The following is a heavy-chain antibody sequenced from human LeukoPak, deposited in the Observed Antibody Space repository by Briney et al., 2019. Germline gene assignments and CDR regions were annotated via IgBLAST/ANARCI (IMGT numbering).Heavy chain of an antibody. D-gene: IGHD5-12*01. J-gene: IGHJ4*02. CDR1: GGSVSSGSYY. CDR3: AREDDDSGYGFDY. V-gene: IGHV4-61*01. CDR2: IYYSGST. Sequence: SETLSLTCTVSGGSVSSGSYYWSWIRQPPGKGLEWIGYIYYSGSTNYNPSLKSRVTISVDTSKNQFSLKLSSVTAADTAVYYRAREDDDSGYGFDYWGQGTLVTVSS.